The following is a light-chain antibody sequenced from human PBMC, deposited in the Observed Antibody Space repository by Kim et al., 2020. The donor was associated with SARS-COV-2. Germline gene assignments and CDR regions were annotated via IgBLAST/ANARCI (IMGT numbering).Light chain of an antibody. V-gene: IGKV1-5*01. J-gene: IGKJ4*01. CDR1: QRINNW. CDR2: DAS. Sequence: DIQMIQSPSTLSASVGARVTLTCRASQRINNWLAWYQQKPGKVPKLLIYDASSLESGVPSRFSGSRSGTEFTLTISSLQPDDFATYYCQQYNSRSFGFGGGTKVDIK. CDR3: QQYNSRSFG.